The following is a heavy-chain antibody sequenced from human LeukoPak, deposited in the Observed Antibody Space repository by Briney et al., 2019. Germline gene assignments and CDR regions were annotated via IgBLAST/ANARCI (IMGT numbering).Heavy chain of an antibody. CDR1: GFTFSSYS. V-gene: IGHV3-21*01. D-gene: IGHD3-22*01. Sequence: GGSLRLSCAASGFTFSSYSMNWVRQAPGKGLEWVSSISSSSSYIYYADSVNGRFTISRDNAKNSLYLQMNSLRAEDTAVYYCARDRSDYDSSGYYDYWGQGTLVTVSS. J-gene: IGHJ4*02. CDR3: ARDRSDYDSSGYYDY. CDR2: ISSSSSYI.